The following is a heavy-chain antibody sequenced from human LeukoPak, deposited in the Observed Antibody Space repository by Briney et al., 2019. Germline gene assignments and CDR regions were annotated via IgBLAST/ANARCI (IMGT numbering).Heavy chain of an antibody. V-gene: IGHV4-34*01. J-gene: IGHJ5*02. CDR1: GGSFSGYY. D-gene: IGHD2-8*01. Sequence: SETLSLTCAVYGGSFSGYYWSWVRQPPGKGLEWIGEINRSGSTNYNPSLKSRVTITVDTTKNQFSLKLSSVPAADTAVYYCAMTNHGWFDPWGQGTLVTVSS. CDR3: AMTNHGWFDP. CDR2: INRSGST.